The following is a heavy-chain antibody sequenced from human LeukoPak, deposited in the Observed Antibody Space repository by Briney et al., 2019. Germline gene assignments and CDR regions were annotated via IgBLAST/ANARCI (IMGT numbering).Heavy chain of an antibody. CDR3: ARAGSSGSYYNWFDP. CDR2: ISTYNGNT. J-gene: IGHJ5*02. V-gene: IGHV1-18*01. Sequence: ASVKVSCKGSGYTFSSYGISWVRQAPGQGLEWMGWISTYNGNTNYAQKFQGRVTITADESTSTAYMELSSLRSEDTAVYYCARAGSSGSYYNWFDPWGQGTLVTVSS. D-gene: IGHD6-25*01. CDR1: GYTFSSYG.